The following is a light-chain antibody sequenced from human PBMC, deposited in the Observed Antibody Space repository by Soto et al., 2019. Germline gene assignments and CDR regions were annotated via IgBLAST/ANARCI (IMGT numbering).Light chain of an antibody. J-gene: IGKJ1*01. Sequence: DIQMTQSPSTLSASVGDRVTITCRASQSSSSWLAWYQQKPGKAPKLLIYKASSLESGVPSRFSGSGSGTEFTLTISSLQHDDFATYYCQQYNSYLWTFGQGTKVEIK. CDR1: QSSSSW. V-gene: IGKV1-5*03. CDR3: QQYNSYLWT. CDR2: KAS.